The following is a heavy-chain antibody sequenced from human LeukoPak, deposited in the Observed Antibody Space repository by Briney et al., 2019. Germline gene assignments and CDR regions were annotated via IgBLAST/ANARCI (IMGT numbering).Heavy chain of an antibody. D-gene: IGHD3-22*01. CDR1: GFTFSNFW. Sequence: GGSLRLSCAASGFTFSNFWMSWVRQAPGKGLEWVSAISGSGGSTYYADSVKGRFTISRDNSKNTLYLQMNSLRAEDTAVYYCAKDPITYYYDSSGYYYYPFSYYFDYWGQGTLVIVSS. CDR2: ISGSGGST. J-gene: IGHJ4*02. V-gene: IGHV3-23*01. CDR3: AKDPITYYYDSSGYYYYPFSYYFDY.